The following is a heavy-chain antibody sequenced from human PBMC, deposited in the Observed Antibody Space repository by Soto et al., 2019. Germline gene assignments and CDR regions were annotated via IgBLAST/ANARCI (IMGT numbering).Heavy chain of an antibody. CDR3: AREERLGYYDSSGYFGY. Sequence: KVSCKASGGTFSSYAISWVRQAPGQGLEWMGGIIPIFGTANYAQKFQGRVTITADESTSTAYMELSSLRSEDTAVYYCAREERLGYYDSSGYFGYWGQGTLVTVSS. J-gene: IGHJ4*02. D-gene: IGHD3-22*01. CDR2: IIPIFGTA. V-gene: IGHV1-69*01. CDR1: GGTFSSYA.